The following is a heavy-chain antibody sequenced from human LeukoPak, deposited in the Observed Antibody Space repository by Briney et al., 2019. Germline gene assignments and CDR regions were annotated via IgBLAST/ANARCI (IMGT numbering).Heavy chain of an antibody. CDR3: ARNPRYYYDSSALRGWFDP. Sequence: PSETLSLTCTVSGGSISSYYWSWIRQPPGKGLEWIGYIYYSGSTNYNPSLKSRVTISVDTSKNQFSLKLSSVTAADTAVYYCARNPRYYYDSSALRGWFDPWGQGTLVTVSS. CDR2: IYYSGST. V-gene: IGHV4-59*08. CDR1: GGSISSYY. J-gene: IGHJ5*02. D-gene: IGHD3-22*01.